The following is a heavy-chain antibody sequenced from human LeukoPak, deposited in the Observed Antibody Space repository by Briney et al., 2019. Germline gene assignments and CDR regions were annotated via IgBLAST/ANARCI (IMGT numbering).Heavy chain of an antibody. CDR1: GFTFSSYS. J-gene: IGHJ4*02. CDR2: ISSSSSTI. Sequence: GGSLRLSCAASGFTFSSYSMNWVRQAPGKGLEWVSYISSSSSTIYYADSVKGRFTISRDNAKNSLYLQMNSLRAEDTAVYYCASTPITSLVATSPPFFDYWGQGTPVTVSS. V-gene: IGHV3-48*04. CDR3: ASTPITSLVATSPPFFDY. D-gene: IGHD5-12*01.